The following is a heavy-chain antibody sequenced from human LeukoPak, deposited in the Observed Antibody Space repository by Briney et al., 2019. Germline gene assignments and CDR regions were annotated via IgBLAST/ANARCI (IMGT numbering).Heavy chain of an antibody. CDR2: IRYDGSNK. J-gene: IGHJ4*02. D-gene: IGHD6-19*01. V-gene: IGHV3-30*02. CDR1: GFTFSSYG. CDR3: AKDNRPVAVGYFDY. Sequence: HPGGFLRLSCAASGFTFSSYGMHWVRQAPGKGLEWVAFIRYDGSNKYYADSVKGRFTISRDNSKNTLYLQMNSLRAEDTAVYYCAKDNRPVAVGYFDYWGQGTLVTVSS.